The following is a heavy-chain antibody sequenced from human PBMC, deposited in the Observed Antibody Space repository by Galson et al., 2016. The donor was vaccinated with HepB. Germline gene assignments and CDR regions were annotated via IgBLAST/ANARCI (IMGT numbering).Heavy chain of an antibody. CDR1: GYSFKNYW. J-gene: IGHJ4*02. D-gene: IGHD1-26*01. Sequence: QSGAEVKKPGESLKISCKSSGYSFKNYWIGWVRQMPGKGLEWMGSIYPGDSDTRYSPSFKGQVTISADKSIGTAYLQWSSLKASDTAMYYCARGHSGSSLPYFEYWGQGTLVTVSS. V-gene: IGHV5-51*01. CDR2: IYPGDSDT. CDR3: ARGHSGSSLPYFEY.